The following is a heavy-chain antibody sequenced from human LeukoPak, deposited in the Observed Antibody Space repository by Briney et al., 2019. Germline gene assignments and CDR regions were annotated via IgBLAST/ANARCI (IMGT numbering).Heavy chain of an antibody. D-gene: IGHD4-17*01. CDR3: ATYSTVTTGHDY. CDR2: IYYSGST. V-gene: IGHV4-59*08. J-gene: IGHJ4*02. CDR1: GGSISSYY. Sequence: SETLSLTCTVSGGSISSYYWSWIRQPPGKGLEWIGYIYYSGSTNYNPSLKSRVTISVDTSKNQFSLKLSSVTAADTAVYYCATYSTVTTGHDYWGQGTLVTVSS.